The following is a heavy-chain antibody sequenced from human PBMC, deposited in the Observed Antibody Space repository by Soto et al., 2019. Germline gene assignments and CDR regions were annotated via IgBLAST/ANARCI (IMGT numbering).Heavy chain of an antibody. CDR1: GFTFSSYG. J-gene: IGHJ6*03. V-gene: IGHV3-33*01. D-gene: IGHD3-10*01. Sequence: GGSLRLSCAASGFTFSSYGMHWVRQAPGKGLEWVAVIWYDGSNKYYADSVKGRFTISRDNSKNTLYLQMNSLRAEDTAVYYCARVSPTARVYYYYYMDVWGKGTTVTVSS. CDR3: ARVSPTARVYYYYYMDV. CDR2: IWYDGSNK.